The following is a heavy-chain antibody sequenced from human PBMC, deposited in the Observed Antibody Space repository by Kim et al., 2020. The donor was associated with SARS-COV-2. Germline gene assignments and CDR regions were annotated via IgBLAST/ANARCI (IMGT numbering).Heavy chain of an antibody. CDR1: GYTFTSYD. CDR2: MNPNSGNT. Sequence: ASVKVSCKASGYTFTSYDINWVRQATGQGLEWMGWMNPNSGNTGYAQKFQGRVTMTRNTSISTAYMELSSLRSEDTAVYYCARAAPLKRPSVYYYYYGMDVWGQGTTVTVSS. V-gene: IGHV1-8*01. CDR3: ARAAPLKRPSVYYYYYGMDV. J-gene: IGHJ6*02.